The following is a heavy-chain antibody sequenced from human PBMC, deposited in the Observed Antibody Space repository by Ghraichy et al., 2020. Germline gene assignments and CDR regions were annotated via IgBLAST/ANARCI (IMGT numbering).Heavy chain of an antibody. Sequence: ASVKVSCKASGYTFTSYDINWVRQATGQGLEWMGWMNPNSGNTGYAQKFQGRVTMTRNTSISTAYMELSSLRSEDTAVYYCARDGDSYCSSTSCSYYYYMDVWGKGTTVTVSS. CDR2: MNPNSGNT. D-gene: IGHD2-2*01. J-gene: IGHJ6*03. V-gene: IGHV1-8*01. CDR3: ARDGDSYCSSTSCSYYYYMDV. CDR1: GYTFTSYD.